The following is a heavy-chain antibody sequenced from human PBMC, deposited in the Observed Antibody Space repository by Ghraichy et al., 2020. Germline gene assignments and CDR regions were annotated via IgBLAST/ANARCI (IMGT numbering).Heavy chain of an antibody. CDR2: ISAYNGNT. V-gene: IGHV1-18*01. D-gene: IGHD4-17*01. Sequence: ASVKVSCKASGYTFTSYGISWVRQAPGQGLEWMGWISAYNGNTNYAQKLQGRVTMTTDTSTSTAYMELRSLRSDDTAVYYCARIVGDYGDYDGDAFDIWGQGTMVTVSS. CDR1: GYTFTSYG. J-gene: IGHJ3*02. CDR3: ARIVGDYGDYDGDAFDI.